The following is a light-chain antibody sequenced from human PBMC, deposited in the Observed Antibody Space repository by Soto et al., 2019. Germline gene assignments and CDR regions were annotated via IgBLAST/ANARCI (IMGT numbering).Light chain of an antibody. CDR2: DAS. J-gene: IGKJ3*01. CDR3: QQRSNWPFT. Sequence: EIVLTQSPATLSLSPGERATLSCRASQSVSGYLAWYQQKPGQAPRLLIYDASNRATGIPARFSGSGSGTDFTLAISSLEPGDFAVYYFQQRSNWPFTFGPGTTVAVK. V-gene: IGKV3-11*01. CDR1: QSVSGY.